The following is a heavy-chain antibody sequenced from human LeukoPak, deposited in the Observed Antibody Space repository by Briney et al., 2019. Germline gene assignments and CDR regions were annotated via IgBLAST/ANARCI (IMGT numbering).Heavy chain of an antibody. Sequence: GGSLRLSCAASGFTFSSYEMNWVRQAPGKGLEWVSYISNSGHSVYYADSVQGRFTISRDNTKNSLYLQMNSLRAEDTAVYYCTGRLVEGYWGQGTLVTVSS. CDR3: TGRLVEGY. V-gene: IGHV3-48*03. CDR2: ISNSGHSV. CDR1: GFTFSSYE. J-gene: IGHJ4*02. D-gene: IGHD6-19*01.